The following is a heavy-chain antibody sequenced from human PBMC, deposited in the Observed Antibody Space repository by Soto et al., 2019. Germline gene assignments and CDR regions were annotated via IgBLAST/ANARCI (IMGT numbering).Heavy chain of an antibody. Sequence: EASVKVSCKASGGTFSSHVFSWVRQAPGQGLEWMGGIIPIFGTANYAEKFQDRVTITADESTSTAYMELSSLRSEDTAVYYCARDMDGSPMTFDYWGQGTLVTVSS. CDR1: GGTFSSHV. CDR2: IIPIFGTA. J-gene: IGHJ4*02. V-gene: IGHV1-69*13. D-gene: IGHD3-10*01. CDR3: ARDMDGSPMTFDY.